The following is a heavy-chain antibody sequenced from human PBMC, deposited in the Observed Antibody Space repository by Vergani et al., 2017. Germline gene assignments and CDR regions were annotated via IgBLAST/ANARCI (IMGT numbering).Heavy chain of an antibody. CDR2: IIPIFGTA. CDR1: GGTFSSYA. Sequence: QVQLVQSGAEVKKPGSSVKVSCKASGGTFSSYAISWVRQAPGQGLEWMGGIIPIFGTANYAQKFQGRVTITADESTSTAYMELSSLRSEDTAVYYCAREGYVIAAAGAGYFDYWGQGTLVTVSS. CDR3: AREGYVIAAAGAGYFDY. J-gene: IGHJ4*02. V-gene: IGHV1-69*01. D-gene: IGHD6-13*01.